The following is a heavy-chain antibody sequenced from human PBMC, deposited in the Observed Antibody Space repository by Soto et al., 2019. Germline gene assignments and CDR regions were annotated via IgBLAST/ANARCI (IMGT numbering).Heavy chain of an antibody. CDR1: GGSLGSSSYY. J-gene: IGHJ4*02. CDR3: ASIAAPGTTHFDF. V-gene: IGHV4-39*01. Sequence: SETLSLTCTVSGGSLGSSSYYWGWIRQSPGKGLEWIGNIYYSGNTFYNPSLKSRVTISVDTSKNQFYLHLSSVTAADTAIFYCASIAAPGTTHFDFWGQGTLVTVST. D-gene: IGHD6-13*01. CDR2: IYYSGNT.